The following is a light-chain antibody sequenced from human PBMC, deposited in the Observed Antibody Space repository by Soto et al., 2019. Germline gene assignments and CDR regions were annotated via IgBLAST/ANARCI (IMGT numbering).Light chain of an antibody. CDR3: QQYGSSSIT. V-gene: IGKV1-9*01. CDR2: AAS. J-gene: IGKJ5*01. CDR1: QGITSY. Sequence: DIQFTQSPSFLSASVGDRVPITCRAIQGITSYLAWYQQGPGKAPKFLIYAASTLHSGVPSRFSGSAAGTECTRTISSLQPEDFETDCCQQYGSSSITFCQGTRLEI.